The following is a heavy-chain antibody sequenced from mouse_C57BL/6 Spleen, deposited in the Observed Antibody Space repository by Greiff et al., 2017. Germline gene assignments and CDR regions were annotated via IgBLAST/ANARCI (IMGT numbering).Heavy chain of an antibody. Sequence: VQLQQSGTVLARPGASVKMSCKTSGYTFTSYWMHWVKQRPGKGLEWIGAIYPGNSDTSYNQTFKGTATLTAVTSASPVYMALSSLTNVDSAFYYGTENYASCYDSDYAMDYWGQGTSVTVSS. CDR2: IYPGNSDT. J-gene: IGHJ4*01. CDR1: GYTFTSYW. D-gene: IGHD1-1*01. V-gene: IGHV1-5*01. CDR3: TENYASCYDSDYAMDY.